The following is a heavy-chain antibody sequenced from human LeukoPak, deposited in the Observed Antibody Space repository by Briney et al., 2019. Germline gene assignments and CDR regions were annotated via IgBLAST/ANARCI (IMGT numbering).Heavy chain of an antibody. D-gene: IGHD6-13*01. CDR2: TSPYNGNT. CDR3: ARGPPWQQLPVDYYYGMDV. J-gene: IGHJ6*02. CDR1: GYTFTSYG. V-gene: IGHV1-18*01. Sequence: ASVTVSCKASGYTFTSYGISWVRQAPGQGLEWMGWTSPYNGNTNYAQNLQGRVTMTTDTSTSTAYMELRSLRSDDTAVYYCARGPPWQQLPVDYYYGMDVWGQGTTVTVSS.